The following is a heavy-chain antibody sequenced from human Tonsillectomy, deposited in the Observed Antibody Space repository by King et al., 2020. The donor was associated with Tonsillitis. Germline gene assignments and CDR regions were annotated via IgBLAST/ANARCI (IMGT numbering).Heavy chain of an antibody. CDR1: GYTFTSYG. J-gene: IGHJ3*02. CDR2: ISAYSGNP. Sequence: VQLVESGAEVKKPGASVKVSCTASGYTFTSYGILWVRQAPGQGLEWMGWISAYSGNPEYAQKFQGRVTMTTDTSTSTAYMELRSLRSDDTAVYYCAHYHGSGSYFIAFDIWGQGTMVIVSS. V-gene: IGHV1-18*01. D-gene: IGHD3-10*01. CDR3: AHYHGSGSYFIAFDI.